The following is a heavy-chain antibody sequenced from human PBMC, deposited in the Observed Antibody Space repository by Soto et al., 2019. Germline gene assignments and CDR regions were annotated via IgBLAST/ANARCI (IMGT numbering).Heavy chain of an antibody. V-gene: IGHV1-2*02. J-gene: IGHJ5*02. CDR1: GYTFTGYY. Sequence: ASVKVSCKASGYTFTGYYMHWVRQAPGQGLEWMGWINPNSGGTNYAQKFQGRVTMTRDTSISTAYMELSRLRSGDTAVYYCAREFFSSWYAEFNWFDPWGQGTLVTVSS. CDR3: AREFFSSWYAEFNWFDP. D-gene: IGHD6-13*01. CDR2: INPNSGGT.